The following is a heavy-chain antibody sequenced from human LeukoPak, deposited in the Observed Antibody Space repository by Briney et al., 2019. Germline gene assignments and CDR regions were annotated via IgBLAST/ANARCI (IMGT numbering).Heavy chain of an antibody. CDR1: GFTFSNAW. Sequence: SGGSLRLSCAASGFTFSNAWMSWVRQAPGKGLEWVGRIKSKTDGGTTDYAAPVKGRFTISRDDSKNTLYLQMNSLKTEDTAVYYCTTDCTGSVGAYCYDYWGQGTLVTVSS. J-gene: IGHJ4*02. CDR2: IKSKTDGGTT. V-gene: IGHV3-15*01. CDR3: TTDCTGSVGAYCYDY. D-gene: IGHD1-26*01.